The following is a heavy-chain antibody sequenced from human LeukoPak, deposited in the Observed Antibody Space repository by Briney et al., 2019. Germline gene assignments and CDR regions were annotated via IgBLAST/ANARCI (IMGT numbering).Heavy chain of an antibody. Sequence: SETLSLTCTVSGGSISSYYWSWLRQPAGKGLEWIGRIYTSGSTNYNPSLKSRVTMSVDTSKNQFSLKLSSVTAADTAVYYCARMSIVVVPAAMGVWFDPWGQGTLVTVSS. V-gene: IGHV4-4*07. CDR3: ARMSIVVVPAAMGVWFDP. D-gene: IGHD2-2*01. CDR1: GGSISSYY. J-gene: IGHJ5*02. CDR2: IYTSGST.